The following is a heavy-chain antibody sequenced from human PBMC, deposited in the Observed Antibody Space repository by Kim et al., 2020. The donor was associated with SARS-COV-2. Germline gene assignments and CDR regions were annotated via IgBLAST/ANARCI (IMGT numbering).Heavy chain of an antibody. CDR1: VGSFSGYH. CDR2: INHSGAT. Sequence: SETLSLTCAVYVGSFSGYHWSWIRHPPGKGLEWIGEINHSGATNYNPSLKSRVAISVDTSKNQFSLKLNSVTAADTAVYFCARGRAGVVPSPILGIGPHYDYYAMDVWGQGTTVTVSS. D-gene: IGHD3-3*01. J-gene: IGHJ6*02. CDR3: ARGRAGVVPSPILGIGPHYDYYAMDV. V-gene: IGHV4-34*01.